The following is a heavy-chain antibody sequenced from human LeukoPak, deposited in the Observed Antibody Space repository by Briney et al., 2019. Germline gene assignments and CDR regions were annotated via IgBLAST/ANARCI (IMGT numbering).Heavy chain of an antibody. J-gene: IGHJ5*02. CDR3: ATWADIAVAGTVWWFDP. V-gene: IGHV4-59*05. D-gene: IGHD6-19*01. CDR1: GGSISSYY. Sequence: SETLSLTCTVSGGSISSYYWCWIRQPAGEGLVWRGGIYYSGSTYYNPSLKSRVTISVDTSKNQFSLKLSSVTAADTAVYYCATWADIAVAGTVWWFDPWGQGTLVTVSS. CDR2: IYYSGST.